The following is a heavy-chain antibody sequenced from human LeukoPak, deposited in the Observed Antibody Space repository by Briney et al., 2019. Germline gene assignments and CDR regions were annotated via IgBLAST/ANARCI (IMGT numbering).Heavy chain of an antibody. CDR2: INPSGGST. Sequence: ASVKVSCKASGYTFTSYYMHWARQAPGQGLEWMGIINPSGGSTSYAQKFQGRVTLTRDMSTSTVYMELSSLRSEDTAVYYCARDNVAVAGPYYYYYMDVWGKGTTVTVSS. D-gene: IGHD6-19*01. CDR1: GYTFTSYY. J-gene: IGHJ6*03. V-gene: IGHV1-46*01. CDR3: ARDNVAVAGPYYYYYMDV.